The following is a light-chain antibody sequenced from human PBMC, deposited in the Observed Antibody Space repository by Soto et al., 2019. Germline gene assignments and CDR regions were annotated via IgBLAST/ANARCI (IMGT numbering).Light chain of an antibody. J-gene: IGKJ1*01. Sequence: EIVLTQSPGTLSSSPGERATLSCRAGQSVSSSYLAWYQQKPGQAPRLLIYGASSRATGIPDRFSGSGSGTDFTLTISRLEPEDFAVYYCQQYGSFRTFGQGTKVEIK. V-gene: IGKV3-20*01. CDR2: GAS. CDR3: QQYGSFRT. CDR1: QSVSSSY.